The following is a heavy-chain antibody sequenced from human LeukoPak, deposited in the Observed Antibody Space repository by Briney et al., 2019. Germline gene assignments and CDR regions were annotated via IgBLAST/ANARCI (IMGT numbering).Heavy chain of an antibody. CDR1: GFTVSSNY. CDR3: ARGGSSSRGYFDY. D-gene: IGHD6-13*01. Sequence: GGSLRLSCAASGFTVSSNYMSWVRQAPGKGLEWVSVIYSGGSTYYADSVKGRFTISRDNSKNTLYLQMNSLRAEDTAVYYCARGGSSSRGYFDYWGQGTLVTVSS. V-gene: IGHV3-53*01. J-gene: IGHJ4*02. CDR2: IYSGGST.